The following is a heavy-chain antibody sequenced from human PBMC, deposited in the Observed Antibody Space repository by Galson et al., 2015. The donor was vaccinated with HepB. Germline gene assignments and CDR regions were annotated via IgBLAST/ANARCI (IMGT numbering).Heavy chain of an antibody. CDR2: IYSGGST. CDR3: ASSDQSIEDY. J-gene: IGHJ4*02. D-gene: IGHD3-10*01. Sequence: SLRLSCAASGFTVSSNYMSWVRQAPGKGLEWVSVIYSGGSTYYADSVKGRLTISRDNSKNTLYLQMNSLRAEDTAVYYCASSDQSIEDYWGQGTLVTVSS. V-gene: IGHV3-53*01. CDR1: GFTVSSNY.